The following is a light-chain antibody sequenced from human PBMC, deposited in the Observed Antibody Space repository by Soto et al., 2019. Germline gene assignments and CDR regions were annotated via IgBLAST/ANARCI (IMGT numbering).Light chain of an antibody. V-gene: IGKV3-15*01. CDR3: QQYNDWPPLT. CDR1: QSITTN. J-gene: IGKJ4*01. CDR2: GAS. Sequence: EKVLTQSPVTLSVSLGERATLSCRASQSITTNLAWYQQKPGQAPRLLIFGASNRATGIPARFSGSGSGTEFSLTIPSLQSEYSAIYYCQQYNDWPPLTFGGGTKVEI.